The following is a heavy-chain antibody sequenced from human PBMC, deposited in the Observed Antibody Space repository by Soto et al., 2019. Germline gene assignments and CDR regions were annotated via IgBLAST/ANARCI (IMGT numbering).Heavy chain of an antibody. V-gene: IGHV3-30-3*01. CDR2: ISYDGSNK. J-gene: IGHJ6*02. CDR1: GFTFSSYA. Sequence: QVQLVESGGGVVQPGRSLRLSCAASGFTFSSYAMHWVRQAPGKGLEWVAVISYDGSNKYYADSVKGRFTISRDNSKNTLYVHMTSLRAEDTAVYYCARGEGDGVLVPADGWGMDVWGQGTTVTVSS. D-gene: IGHD2-2*01. CDR3: ARGEGDGVLVPADGWGMDV.